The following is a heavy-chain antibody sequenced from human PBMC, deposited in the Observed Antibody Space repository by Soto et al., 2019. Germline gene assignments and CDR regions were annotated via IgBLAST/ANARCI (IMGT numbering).Heavy chain of an antibody. CDR3: ARDLQRYCSGWSRYTLHF. CDR2: IIPILGIA. Sequence: QVQLVQSGAEVKKPGSSVKVACKASGGTFSSYTISWVRQAPGQGLEWMGRIIPILGIANYAQKFQGRVTITADKSTSTAYMELSSLRSEDTAVYCCARDLQRYCSGWSRYTLHFWGQGTLGPVSS. V-gene: IGHV1-69*08. D-gene: IGHD2-15*01. J-gene: IGHJ4*02. CDR1: GGTFSSYT.